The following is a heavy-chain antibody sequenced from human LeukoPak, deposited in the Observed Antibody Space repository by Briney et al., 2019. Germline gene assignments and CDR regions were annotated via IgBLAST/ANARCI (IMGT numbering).Heavy chain of an antibody. CDR1: GYTFTGYY. J-gene: IGHJ5*02. CDR3: ARDLGRVTIFGVVSPHNWFDP. CDR2: INPNSGGT. V-gene: IGHV1-2*02. D-gene: IGHD3-3*01. Sequence: ASVKVSCKASGYTFTGYYMHWVRQAPGQGLEWMGWINPNSGGTNYAQKFQGRVTMTRDTSISTAYMELSRLRSDDTAVYYCARDLGRVTIFGVVSPHNWFDPWGQGTLVTVSS.